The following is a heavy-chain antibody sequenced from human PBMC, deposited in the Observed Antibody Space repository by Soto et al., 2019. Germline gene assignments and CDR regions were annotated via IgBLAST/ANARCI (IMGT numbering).Heavy chain of an antibody. D-gene: IGHD3-22*01. V-gene: IGHV4-59*01. CDR1: GGSISSYY. Sequence: SETLSLTCTVSGGSISSYYWSWIRQPPGKGLEWIGYIYYSGSTNYNPSLKSRVTISVDTSKNQFSLKLSSVTAADTAVYYCARGGGEYYDSSGYYAVGSYFQHWGQGTLVTVSS. CDR2: IYYSGST. J-gene: IGHJ1*01. CDR3: ARGGGEYYDSSGYYAVGSYFQH.